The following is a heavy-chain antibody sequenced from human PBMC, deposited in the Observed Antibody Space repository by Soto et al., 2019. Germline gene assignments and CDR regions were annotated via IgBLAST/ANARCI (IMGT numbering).Heavy chain of an antibody. D-gene: IGHD6-13*01. V-gene: IGHV4-31*03. J-gene: IGHJ6*02. CDR1: GGSISSGGYY. CDR3: ARDSYPGWGLAAEYYYYGMDV. Sequence: SETLSLTCTVSGGSISSGGYYWSWIRQHPGKGLEWIGYIYYSGSTYYNPSLKSRVTISVDTSKNQFSLKLSSVTAADTAVYYCARDSYPGWGLAAEYYYYGMDVWGQGTTVTVSS. CDR2: IYYSGST.